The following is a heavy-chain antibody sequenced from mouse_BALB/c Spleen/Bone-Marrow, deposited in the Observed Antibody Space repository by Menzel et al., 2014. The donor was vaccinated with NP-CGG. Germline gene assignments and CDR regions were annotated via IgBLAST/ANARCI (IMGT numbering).Heavy chain of an antibody. J-gene: IGHJ1*01. V-gene: IGHV5-9*02. CDR3: ARQGNWDGYFDV. Sequence: EVKLMESGGGLVKPGGSLKLSCAASGFAFSSYDMPWVRQTPEKRLEWVATISSGGSYTYYPDSVKGRFTISRDNARNTLYLQMSSLRSEDTALYYCARQGNWDGYFDVWGAGTTVTVSS. CDR1: GFAFSSYD. D-gene: IGHD4-1*01. CDR2: ISSGGSYT.